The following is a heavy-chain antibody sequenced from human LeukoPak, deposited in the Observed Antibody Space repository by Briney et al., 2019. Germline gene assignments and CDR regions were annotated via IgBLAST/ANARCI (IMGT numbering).Heavy chain of an antibody. CDR1: GGSISNSFFY. V-gene: IGHV4-39*01. CDR3: ARYFRGKVRQGKYYYMDV. CDR2: INYSGST. Sequence: PSETLSLTCTASGGSISNSFFYWGWIRQPPGKGLEWIGSINYSGSTYYNPSLKSRVTISVDTSKNQFSLRLSSVTAADTAVYYCARYFRGKVRQGKYYYMDVWGKGTTVTISS. D-gene: IGHD3-16*01. J-gene: IGHJ6*03.